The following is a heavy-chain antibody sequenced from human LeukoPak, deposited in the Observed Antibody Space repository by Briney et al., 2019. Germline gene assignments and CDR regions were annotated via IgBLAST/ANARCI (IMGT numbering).Heavy chain of an antibody. D-gene: IGHD2-2*01. J-gene: IGHJ1*01. V-gene: IGHV4-34*01. CDR1: GGSFSGYY. CDR3: AREHCSSTSCPEYFQH. Sequence: SETLSLTCAVYGGSFSGYYWSWIRQPPGKGLEWIGEINHSGSTNYNPSLKSRVTISVDTSKNQFSLKLSSVTAADTAVYYCAREHCSSTSCPEYFQHWGQGTLVTVSS. CDR2: INHSGST.